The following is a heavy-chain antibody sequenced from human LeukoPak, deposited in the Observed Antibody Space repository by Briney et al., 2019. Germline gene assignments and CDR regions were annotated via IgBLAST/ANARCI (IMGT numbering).Heavy chain of an antibody. CDR3: ARAVVTLYYFDY. CDR2: IYYSGST. D-gene: IGHD4-23*01. CDR1: GGSISSSSYY. V-gene: IGHV4-39*07. Sequence: PSETLSLTCTVSGGSISSSSYYWGWIRQPPGKGLEWIGSIYYSGSTYYNPSLKSRVTISVDTSKNQFSLKLSSVTAADTAVYYCARAVVTLYYFDYWGQGTLVTVSS. J-gene: IGHJ4*02.